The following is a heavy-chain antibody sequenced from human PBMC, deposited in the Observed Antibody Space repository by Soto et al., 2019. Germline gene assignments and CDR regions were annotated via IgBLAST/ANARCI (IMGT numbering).Heavy chain of an antibody. J-gene: IGHJ4*02. V-gene: IGHV4-39*01. D-gene: IGHD6-19*01. CDR3: ARNSLLSGWYYY. Sequence: QLQLQESGPGLVKPSETLSLTCTVSGGSISSSSYYWGWIRQPPGKGLEWIGSIYYSGSTYYNPSLKSRVTISVDTSKNQFSLKLSSVTAADTAVYYCARNSLLSGWYYYWGQGTLVTVSS. CDR2: IYYSGST. CDR1: GGSISSSSYY.